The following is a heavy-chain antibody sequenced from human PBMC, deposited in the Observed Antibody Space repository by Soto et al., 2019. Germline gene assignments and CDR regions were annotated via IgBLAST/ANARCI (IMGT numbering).Heavy chain of an antibody. CDR2: ISYDGSNK. V-gene: IGHV3-30-3*01. D-gene: IGHD3-3*01. CDR1: GFTFSSYA. Sequence: GGSLRLSCAASGFTFSSYAMHWVRQAPGKELEWVAVISYDGSNKYYADSVKGRFTISRDNSKNTLYLQMNSLRAEDTAVYYCARDLIVGFLEWGPYYGMDVWGQGTTVTVSS. CDR3: ARDLIVGFLEWGPYYGMDV. J-gene: IGHJ6*02.